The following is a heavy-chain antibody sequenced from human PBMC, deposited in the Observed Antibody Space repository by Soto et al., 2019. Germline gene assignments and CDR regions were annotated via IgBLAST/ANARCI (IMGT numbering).Heavy chain of an antibody. Sequence: GASVKVSCKASGYTFTSYAMHWVRQAPGQRLEWMGWINAGNGNTKYSQKFQGRVTITRDTSASTAYMELSSLRSEDTAVYYCARDELYRVQQKSAYSSGWYGYNWFDPWGQGTLVTVSS. J-gene: IGHJ5*02. D-gene: IGHD6-19*01. V-gene: IGHV1-3*01. CDR3: ARDELYRVQQKSAYSSGWYGYNWFDP. CDR1: GYTFTSYA. CDR2: INAGNGNT.